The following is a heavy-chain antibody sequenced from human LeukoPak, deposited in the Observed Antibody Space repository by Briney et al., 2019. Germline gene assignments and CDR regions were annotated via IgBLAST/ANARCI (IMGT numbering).Heavy chain of an antibody. CDR2: ISTYSGNT. V-gene: IGHV1-18*01. Sequence: ASVKVSCKASGYSFAGYGISWVRHAPGQGLEWIGWISTYSGNTNYAHNLQGRITVTTETSTSTAYMELRSLRSDDTAVYYCARVGAAPGHFDYWGQGAQLTVSS. CDR3: ARVGAAPGHFDY. J-gene: IGHJ4*02. CDR1: GYSFAGYG. D-gene: IGHD6-13*01.